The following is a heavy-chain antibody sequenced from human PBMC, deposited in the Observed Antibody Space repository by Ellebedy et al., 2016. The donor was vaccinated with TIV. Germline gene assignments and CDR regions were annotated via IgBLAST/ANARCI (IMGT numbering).Heavy chain of an antibody. D-gene: IGHD2-21*02. CDR2: IYYSGST. J-gene: IGHJ6*02. Sequence: SETLSLTXTVSGGSVSSGSYYWSWIRQPPGKGLEWIGYIYYSGSTNYNPSLKSRVTISVDTSKNQFSLKLSSVTAADTAVYYCAGATVVTANPNYYYGMDVWGQGTTVTVSS. CDR3: AGATVVTANPNYYYGMDV. CDR1: GGSVSSGSYY. V-gene: IGHV4-61*01.